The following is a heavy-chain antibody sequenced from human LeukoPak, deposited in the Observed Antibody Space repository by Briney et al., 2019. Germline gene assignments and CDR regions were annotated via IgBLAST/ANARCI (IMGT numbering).Heavy chain of an antibody. Sequence: SETLSLTCAVYGGSLGGYSWSWIRQPPGKGLEWIGEINHSGSTNYNPSLKSRVTISVDTSKNQFSLKLSSVTAADTAVYYCATRRGYSGYAPFDYWGQGTLVTVSS. CDR2: INHSGST. J-gene: IGHJ4*02. CDR1: GGSLGGYS. V-gene: IGHV4-34*01. CDR3: ATRRGYSGYAPFDY. D-gene: IGHD5-12*01.